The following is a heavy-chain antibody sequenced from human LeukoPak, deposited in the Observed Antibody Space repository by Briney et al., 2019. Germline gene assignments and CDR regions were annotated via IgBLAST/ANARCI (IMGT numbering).Heavy chain of an antibody. CDR3: ARDQVSDTTGGFDP. J-gene: IGHJ5*02. D-gene: IGHD1-1*01. Sequence: GASVKVSCKASGYTFTIYGISWVRQAPGQGLEWMGWISAYNGNTNYAQKLQGRVTMTTDTSTSTAYMELRSLRSDDTAVYYCARDQVSDTTGGFDPWGQGTLVTVSS. CDR2: ISAYNGNT. CDR1: GYTFTIYG. V-gene: IGHV1-18*01.